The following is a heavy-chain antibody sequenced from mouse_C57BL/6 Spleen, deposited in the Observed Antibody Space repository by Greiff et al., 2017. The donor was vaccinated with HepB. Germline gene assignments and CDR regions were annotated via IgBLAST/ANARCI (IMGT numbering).Heavy chain of an antibody. Sequence: QVQLQQSGPELVKPGASVKISCKASGYAFSSSWMNWVKQRPGKGLEWIGRIYPGDGDTNYNGKFKGKATLTADKSSSTAYMQLSSLTSEDSAVYFCARVNYGSSRPDYWGQGTTLTVSS. CDR3: ARVNYGSSRPDY. V-gene: IGHV1-82*01. J-gene: IGHJ2*01. CDR2: IYPGDGDT. D-gene: IGHD1-1*01. CDR1: GYAFSSSW.